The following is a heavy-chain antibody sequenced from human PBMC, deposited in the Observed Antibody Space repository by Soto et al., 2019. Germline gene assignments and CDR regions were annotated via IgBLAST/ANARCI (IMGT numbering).Heavy chain of an antibody. J-gene: IGHJ6*02. CDR3: ARGGDYGGNSAYGMDV. CDR2: IIPIFGTA. V-gene: IGHV1-69*06. CDR1: GGTFSSYA. D-gene: IGHD4-17*01. Sequence: GASVKVSCKASGGTFSSYAISWVRQAPGQGLEWMGGIIPIFGTANYAQKFQGRVTITADKSTSTAYMELSSLRSEDTAVYYCARGGDYGGNSAYGMDVWGQGTTVTV.